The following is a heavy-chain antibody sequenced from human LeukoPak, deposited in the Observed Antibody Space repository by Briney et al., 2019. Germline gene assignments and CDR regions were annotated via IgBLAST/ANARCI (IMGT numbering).Heavy chain of an antibody. V-gene: IGHV4-59*01. CDR2: IYYSGST. Sequence: SETLSLTCTVSGGSISSYYWSWIRQPPGKGLEWIGYIYYSGSTNYNPSLKSRVTISVDTSKNQFSLKLSSVTAADTAVYYFARVSDYYYGMDVWGQGTTVTVSS. J-gene: IGHJ6*02. CDR1: GGSISSYY. CDR3: ARVSDYYYGMDV.